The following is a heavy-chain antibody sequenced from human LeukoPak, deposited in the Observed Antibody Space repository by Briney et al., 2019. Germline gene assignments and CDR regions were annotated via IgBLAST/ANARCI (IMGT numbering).Heavy chain of an antibody. CDR1: GFTFSSYG. Sequence: GGSLRLSCAASGFTFSSYGMHWVRQAPGKGLEWVAVISYDGSNKYYADSVKGRFTISRDNSKNTLYLQMNSLRAEDTAVYYCAKDLGNAVAGYYYYYYGMDVWGQGTTVTVSS. CDR3: AKDLGNAVAGYYYYYYGMDV. D-gene: IGHD6-19*01. J-gene: IGHJ6*02. V-gene: IGHV3-30*18. CDR2: ISYDGSNK.